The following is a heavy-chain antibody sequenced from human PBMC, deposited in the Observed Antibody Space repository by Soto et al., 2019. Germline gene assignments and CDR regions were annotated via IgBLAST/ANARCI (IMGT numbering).Heavy chain of an antibody. CDR3: GRDGALGDTAVVDS. CDR2: IWYDGSNK. Sequence: QVQLVESGGGVVQPGKSLRLSCAASGFTFSTYGMHWVRQAPGKGLEWVAVIWYDGSNKYHGDSLKGRFTISIDNSQNTLYLQINNLTAEDTAVYYCGRDGALGDTAVVDSWGQGNLVTVSS. V-gene: IGHV3-33*01. D-gene: IGHD5-18*01. CDR1: GFTFSTYG. J-gene: IGHJ4*02.